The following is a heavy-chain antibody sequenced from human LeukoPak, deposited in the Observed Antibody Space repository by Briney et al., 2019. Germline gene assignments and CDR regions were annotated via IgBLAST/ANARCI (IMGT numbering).Heavy chain of an antibody. D-gene: IGHD7-27*01. V-gene: IGHV3-30*02. CDR3: ARTWGSYFDY. J-gene: IGHJ4*02. CDR2: IRYDGSNK. Sequence: GGSLRLSCAASGFTFSSYGMHWVRQAPGKGLEWVAFIRYDGSNKYYADSVKGRFTISRDNAKNSVYLQMNSLTAADTAVYYCARTWGSYFDYWGQGTLVTVSS. CDR1: GFTFSSYG.